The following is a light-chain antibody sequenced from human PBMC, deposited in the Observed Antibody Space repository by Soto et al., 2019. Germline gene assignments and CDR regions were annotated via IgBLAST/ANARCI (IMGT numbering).Light chain of an antibody. CDR3: QNYNSDPKT. J-gene: IGKJ1*01. CDR1: QGISNS. V-gene: IGKV1-27*01. Sequence: DIQMTQSPSSLSASVGDRVTITCRASQGISNSLAWYQQKPGKVPKLLIYATFTLQSGVPSRFSGSGSGTDFTLTISSLQPEDVATYYCQNYNSDPKTFGQGTKVEIK. CDR2: ATF.